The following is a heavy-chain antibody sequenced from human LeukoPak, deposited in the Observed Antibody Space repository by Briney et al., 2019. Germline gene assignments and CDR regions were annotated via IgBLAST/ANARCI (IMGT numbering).Heavy chain of an antibody. D-gene: IGHD3-10*01. Sequence: GRSLRLSCAASGFTFSSYPMHWVRQAPGKGLEWVAVISNDGSTKYYADSVKGQFTVSRDNSENTLYVQMNSLRAEDTAVYYCARGRGSGTTDYWGQGTLVTVSS. CDR3: ARGRGSGTTDY. J-gene: IGHJ4*02. V-gene: IGHV3-30*04. CDR2: ISNDGSTK. CDR1: GFTFSSYP.